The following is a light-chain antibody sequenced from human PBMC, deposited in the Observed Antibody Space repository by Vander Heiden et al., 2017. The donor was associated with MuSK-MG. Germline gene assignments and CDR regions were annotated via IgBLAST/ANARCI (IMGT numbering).Light chain of an antibody. CDR2: GAS. V-gene: IGKV3-20*01. Sequence: EIVLTQSPGTLSLSPGERATLSCRASQSVSSSYLAWYQQKPGQAPRLLIYGASSRATGIPDRFSGSGSGTDFTLTISRLEPEDFAVYYCQQYGSLPRTFGQRTKVEIK. CDR3: QQYGSLPRT. J-gene: IGKJ1*01. CDR1: QSVSSSY.